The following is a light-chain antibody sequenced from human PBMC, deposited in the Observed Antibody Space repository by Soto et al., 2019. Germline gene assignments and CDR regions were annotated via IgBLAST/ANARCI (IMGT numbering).Light chain of an antibody. CDR1: QTVGRSF. CDR2: GTS. CDR3: QQHDSLPPWT. J-gene: IGKJ1*01. V-gene: IGKV3-20*01. Sequence: EIVLTQSSGIMYLSPGERATLSCRASQTVGRSFLAWYQQKPGQSPRLLIFGTSIRATGTPDRFSGGGSGADFTLTISRLDPEDFAVYYCQQHDSLPPWTFGQGTKVDIK.